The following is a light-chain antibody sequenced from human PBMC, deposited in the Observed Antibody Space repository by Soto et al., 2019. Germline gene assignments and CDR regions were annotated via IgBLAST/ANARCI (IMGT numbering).Light chain of an antibody. CDR3: CSYAGSSTLGV. CDR2: EVS. J-gene: IGLJ1*01. Sequence: QPVLTQPASVSGSPGQSITISCTGTSSDVGSYNLVSWYQQHPGKAPKLMIYEVSKRPSGVSNRFSGSKSGNTASLTISGLQAEDEADYYCCSYAGSSTLGVFGTGIKLTVL. CDR1: SSDVGSYNL. V-gene: IGLV2-23*02.